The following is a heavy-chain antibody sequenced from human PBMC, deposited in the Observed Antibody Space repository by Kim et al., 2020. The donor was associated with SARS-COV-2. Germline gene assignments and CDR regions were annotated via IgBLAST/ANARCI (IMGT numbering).Heavy chain of an antibody. V-gene: IGHV4-59*01. Sequence: SETLSLTCTVSGGSISSYYWSWIRQPPGKGLEWIGYIYYSGSTNYNPSLKSRVTISVDTSKNQFSLKLSSVTAADTAVYYCAREVAVAGTNWFDPWGQGTLVTVSS. J-gene: IGHJ5*02. CDR1: GGSISSYY. D-gene: IGHD6-19*01. CDR3: AREVAVAGTNWFDP. CDR2: IYYSGST.